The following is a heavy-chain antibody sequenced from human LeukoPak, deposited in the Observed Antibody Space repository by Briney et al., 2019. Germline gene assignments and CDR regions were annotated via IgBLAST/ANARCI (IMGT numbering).Heavy chain of an antibody. Sequence: GASEKVSCKTSGYKFTDHFIHWVRQAPGQGLEWMGWINPYSGATNYAQKFQGRVTMTRNTSISTAYMELSSLRSEDTAVYYCARAPKITMVRGVIDYYYYMDVWGKGTTVTISS. D-gene: IGHD3-10*01. CDR1: GYKFTDHF. V-gene: IGHV1-2*02. CDR3: ARAPKITMVRGVIDYYYYMDV. J-gene: IGHJ6*03. CDR2: INPYSGAT.